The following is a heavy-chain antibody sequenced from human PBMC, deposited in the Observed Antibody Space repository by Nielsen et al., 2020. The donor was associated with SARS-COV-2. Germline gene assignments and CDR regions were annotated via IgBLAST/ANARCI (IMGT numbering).Heavy chain of an antibody. CDR1: GASISGGDYY. CDR2: IYNSGST. D-gene: IGHD3-3*01. J-gene: IGHJ5*02. CDR3: ARGAIFGVVSVDP. Sequence: LRLSCTVSGASISGGDYYWSWIRQPPGKGLEWIGHIYNSGSTYYNPSLKSRLTISLDTSENQFSLKLTSVTAADTAVYYCARGAIFGVVSVDPWGQGTLVTVSS. V-gene: IGHV4-30-4*01.